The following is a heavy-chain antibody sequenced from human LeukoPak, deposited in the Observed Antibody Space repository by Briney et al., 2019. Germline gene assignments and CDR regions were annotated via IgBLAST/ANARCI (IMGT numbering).Heavy chain of an antibody. Sequence: GGSLRLSCAASGFTFTTYTMNWVRQAPGKGLEWVSSISSSDGYIYYADSVKGRFTISRDNAKNSLYLQMNSLRAKDTAVYYCARGSHGGNFEEYWGQGTLVTVSS. CDR1: GFTFTTYT. D-gene: IGHD4-23*01. J-gene: IGHJ4*02. CDR3: ARGSHGGNFEEY. V-gene: IGHV3-21*01. CDR2: ISSSDGYI.